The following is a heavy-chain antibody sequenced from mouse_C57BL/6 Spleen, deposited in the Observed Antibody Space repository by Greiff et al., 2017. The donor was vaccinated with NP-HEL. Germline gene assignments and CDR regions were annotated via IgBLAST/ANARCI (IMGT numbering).Heavy chain of an antibody. V-gene: IGHV5-4*01. J-gene: IGHJ2*01. CDR3: ARLAYYSKDY. CDR1: GFTFSSYA. D-gene: IGHD2-12*01. Sequence: EVQLQQSGGGLVKPGGSLKLSCAASGFTFSSYAMSWVRQTPEKRLEWVATISDGGSYTYYPDNVKGRFTISRDNAKNNLYLQMSHLKSEDTAMYYCARLAYYSKDYWGQGTTLTVSS. CDR2: ISDGGSYT.